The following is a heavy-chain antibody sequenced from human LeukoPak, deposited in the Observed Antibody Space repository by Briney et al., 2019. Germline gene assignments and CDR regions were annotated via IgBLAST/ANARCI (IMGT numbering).Heavy chain of an antibody. V-gene: IGHV3-64D*09. CDR1: GFTFSIFI. CDR3: VKEGSATPDY. J-gene: IGHJ4*02. CDR2: ISSNGGST. Sequence: GGSLRLSCSASGFTFSIFIMHWVRQAPGKGLEYVSGISSNGGSTFYADSVKGRFTISRDNSKNTLYLQMSSLRPEDTAVYYCVKEGSATPDYWGQGTLATVSS. D-gene: IGHD6-13*01.